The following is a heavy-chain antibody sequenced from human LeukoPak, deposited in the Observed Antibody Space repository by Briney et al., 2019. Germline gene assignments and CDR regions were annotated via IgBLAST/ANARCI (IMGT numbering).Heavy chain of an antibody. D-gene: IGHD4-17*01. CDR2: IWYDGSNK. J-gene: IGHJ4*02. Sequence: GGSLRLSCAASGFTFSSYGMHWVRQAPGKGLEGVAVIWYDGSNKYYADSVKGRFTISRDNSKNTLYLQMNSLRAEDTAVYYCARGGPPSYGDGTDYWGQGTLVTVSS. CDR1: GFTFSSYG. V-gene: IGHV3-33*01. CDR3: ARGGPPSYGDGTDY.